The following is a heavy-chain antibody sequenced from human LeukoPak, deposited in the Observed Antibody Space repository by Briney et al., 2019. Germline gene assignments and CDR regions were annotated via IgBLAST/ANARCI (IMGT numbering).Heavy chain of an antibody. V-gene: IGHV3-73*01. CDR2: IRSKANSYAT. D-gene: IGHD3-22*01. CDR1: GFTFSGSA. J-gene: IGHJ4*02. CDR3: TRHGGDSSGYYYDY. Sequence: GGSLRLSCAASGFTFSGSAMHWVRQASGKGLEWVGRIRSKANSYATAYAASVKGRFTISRDDSKNTAYLQMNSLKTEDTAVYYCTRHGGDSSGYYYDYWGQGTLVTVSS.